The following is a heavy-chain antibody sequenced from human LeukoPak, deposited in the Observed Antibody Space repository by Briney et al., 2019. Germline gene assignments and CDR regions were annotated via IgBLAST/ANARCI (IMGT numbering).Heavy chain of an antibody. V-gene: IGHV4-34*01. CDR3: AREYSGYDYAVGLDN. Sequence: SETLSLTCAVYGGSFIGYYGSWIRQPPGKGLEWIGEINHSGSTYYNPSLKSRVTISVDTPNNQFSLKLSSVTAADTAVYYCAREYSGYDYAVGLDNWGEGTLVSVSS. D-gene: IGHD5-12*01. CDR1: GGSFIGYY. J-gene: IGHJ4*02. CDR2: INHSGST.